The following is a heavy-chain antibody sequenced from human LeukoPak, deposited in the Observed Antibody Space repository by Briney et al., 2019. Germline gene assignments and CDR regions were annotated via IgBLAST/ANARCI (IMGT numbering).Heavy chain of an antibody. CDR1: GFTFSSYA. CDR3: ARARCSGGSCYSFYYYYMDV. D-gene: IGHD2-15*01. V-gene: IGHV3-23*01. Sequence: GGSLGLSCAASGFTFSSYAMSWVRQAPGKGLEWVSTISISGGSTYYADSVKGRFTISRDNAKNSLYLQMNSLRAEDTAVYYCARARCSGGSCYSFYYYYMDVWGKGTTVTVSS. J-gene: IGHJ6*03. CDR2: ISISGGST.